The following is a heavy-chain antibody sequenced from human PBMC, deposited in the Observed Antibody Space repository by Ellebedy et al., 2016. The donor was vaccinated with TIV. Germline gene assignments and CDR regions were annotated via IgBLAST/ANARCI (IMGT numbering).Heavy chain of an antibody. Sequence: SVKVSXKASRFTFTSSAVQWVRQARGQRLEWIGWIVVGSGNTNYAQKFQERVTITRDMSTSTAYMELSSLRSEDTAVYYCAGAARRGVLNWFNPWGQGTLVTVSS. CDR3: AGAARRGVLNWFNP. CDR2: IVVGSGNT. CDR1: RFTFTSSA. J-gene: IGHJ5*02. V-gene: IGHV1-58*01. D-gene: IGHD6-6*01.